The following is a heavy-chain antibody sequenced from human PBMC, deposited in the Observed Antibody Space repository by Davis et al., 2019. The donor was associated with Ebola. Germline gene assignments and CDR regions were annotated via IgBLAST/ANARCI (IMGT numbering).Heavy chain of an antibody. CDR3: ASYVVG. CDR1: GFTFRDNW. D-gene: IGHD2-15*01. Sequence: GESLKISCRVSGFTFRDNWMSWVRQVPGKGLVWVSSVNRDGTTKTYADSVQGRFTVSRDNAKNMLYLEMSSLRVEDTAVYYCASYVVGWGRGTLVTVSS. V-gene: IGHV3-74*03. CDR2: VNRDGTTK. J-gene: IGHJ4*02.